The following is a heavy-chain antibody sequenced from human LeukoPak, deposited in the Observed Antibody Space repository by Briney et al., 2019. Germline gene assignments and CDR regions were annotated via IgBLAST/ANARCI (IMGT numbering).Heavy chain of an antibody. J-gene: IGHJ4*02. V-gene: IGHV3-23*01. Sequence: GGSLRLSCAASGFTFSSYAMSWVRQAPGKGLEWVSAISGSGGSTYYADSVKGRFTISRDNSKNTLYLQMNSLRAEDTAVYYCAKDSDYYDSSGYPYYFDYWGQGTLVAVSS. CDR1: GFTFSSYA. CDR3: AKDSDYYDSSGYPYYFDY. D-gene: IGHD3-22*01. CDR2: ISGSGGST.